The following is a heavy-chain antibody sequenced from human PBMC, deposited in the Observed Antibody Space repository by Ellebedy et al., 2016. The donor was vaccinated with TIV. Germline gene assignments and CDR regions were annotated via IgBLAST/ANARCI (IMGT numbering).Heavy chain of an antibody. J-gene: IGHJ4*02. Sequence: PGGSLRLSCAASGFTFNSYAMHWVRQAPGKGLEWVGVVSYDGTKKFYADSGKGRFTISRDNSNNTSSLQFNSVRAEDTALYYCARGTSPWETSTGQYWGRGTLVTVSS. D-gene: IGHD1-26*01. CDR2: VSYDGTKK. CDR3: ARGTSPWETSTGQY. CDR1: GFTFNSYA. V-gene: IGHV3-30-3*01.